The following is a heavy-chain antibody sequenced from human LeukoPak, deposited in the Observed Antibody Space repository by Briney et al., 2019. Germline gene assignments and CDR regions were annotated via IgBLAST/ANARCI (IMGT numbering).Heavy chain of an antibody. J-gene: IGHJ4*02. Sequence: SETLSLTCIVSGGSTSSSSYCWGWIRQPPGKGLEWIGSIYYSGSTYYNPSLKSRVTISVDTSQNQFSLKLSSVTAADTAVYYCASQLPVAGNYWGQGTLVTVSS. V-gene: IGHV4-39*01. CDR1: GGSTSSSSYC. CDR3: ASQLPVAGNY. D-gene: IGHD6-19*01. CDR2: IYYSGST.